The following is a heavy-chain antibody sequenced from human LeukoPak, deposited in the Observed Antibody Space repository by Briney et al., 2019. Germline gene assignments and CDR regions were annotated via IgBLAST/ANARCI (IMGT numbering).Heavy chain of an antibody. J-gene: IGHJ4*02. V-gene: IGHV3-7*01. CDR3: ARDTYGGFDY. CDR2: INQDGSEK. Sequence: LRLSXAASGXTFSSYWMGWVRQAPGKGLEWVASINQDGSEKYYVDSVKGRFTISRDNAKTSLYLQINSLRAEDTAIFYCARDTYGGFDYWGQGTLVTVSS. CDR1: GXTFSSYW. D-gene: IGHD4-23*01.